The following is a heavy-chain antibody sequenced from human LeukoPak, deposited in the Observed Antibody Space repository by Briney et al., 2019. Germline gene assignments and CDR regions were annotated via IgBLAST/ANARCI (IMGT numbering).Heavy chain of an antibody. CDR2: INHSGST. CDR3: GREYNHS. Sequence: PSETLSLTCAVYGGSFSGYYWSWIRQPPGKGLEWIGEINHSGSTNHNPSLNSRVTISVDTSKNQFSLKVSSVPAADTAVYCCGREYNHSWGQGTMVTVSS. J-gene: IGHJ3*01. V-gene: IGHV4-34*01. D-gene: IGHD1-1*01. CDR1: GGSFSGYY.